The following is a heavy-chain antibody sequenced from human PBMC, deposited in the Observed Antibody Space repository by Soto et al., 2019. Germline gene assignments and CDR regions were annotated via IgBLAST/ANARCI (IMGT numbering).Heavy chain of an antibody. CDR1: GGSISSYY. V-gene: IGHV4-59*01. CDR2: IYYSGST. CDR3: AREGCISTSCYAGLNWFDP. D-gene: IGHD2-2*01. Sequence: SETLSLTCTVSGGSISSYYWSWIRQPPGKGLEWIGYIYYSGSTNYNPSLKSRVTISVDTSKNQFSLKLSSVTAADTAVYYCAREGCISTSCYAGLNWFDPWGQGTLDTVSS. J-gene: IGHJ5*02.